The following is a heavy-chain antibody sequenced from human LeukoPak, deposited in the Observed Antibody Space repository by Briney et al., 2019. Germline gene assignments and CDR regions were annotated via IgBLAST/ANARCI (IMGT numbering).Heavy chain of an antibody. CDR1: GGSFSGYY. CDR3: ARFGRRGYSSSWLTSYFDY. V-gene: IGHV4-34*01. CDR2: INHSGST. Sequence: PSETLSLTCAVYGGSFSGYYWSWIRQPPGKGLEWIGEINHSGSTNYNPSLKSRVTISVDTSKNQFSLKLSSVTAADTAVYYCARFGRRGYSSSWLTSYFDYWGQGTLVTVSS. J-gene: IGHJ4*02. D-gene: IGHD6-13*01.